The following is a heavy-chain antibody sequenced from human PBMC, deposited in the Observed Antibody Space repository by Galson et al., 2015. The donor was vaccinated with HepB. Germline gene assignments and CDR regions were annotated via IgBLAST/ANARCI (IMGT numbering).Heavy chain of an antibody. J-gene: IGHJ6*03. V-gene: IGHV3-30*04. Sequence: SLRLSCAASGFTFSSYAMHWVRQAPGKGLEWVAVISYDGSNKYYADSVKGRFTIPRDDSKNTLYLQMNSLKTEDTAVYYCTTGITMIVVAERYYYYYMDVWGKGTTVTVSS. D-gene: IGHD3-22*01. CDR3: TTGITMIVVAERYYYYYMDV. CDR2: ISYDGSNK. CDR1: GFTFSSYA.